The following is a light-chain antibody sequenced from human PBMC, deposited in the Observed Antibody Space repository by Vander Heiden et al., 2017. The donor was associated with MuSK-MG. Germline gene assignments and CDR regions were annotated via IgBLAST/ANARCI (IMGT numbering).Light chain of an antibody. CDR2: EGS. V-gene: IGLV2-8*01. Sequence: HSPLPHPPSASSSPGQSVTISCTGTSSDVGGYNYVSWYQQHPGKAPKRRRYEGSKRPSGVPDRVSGSKSGKTGSLNVSGLQAENKADYYCSSYAGSNNWVFGGGTKLTVL. CDR3: SSYAGSNNWV. J-gene: IGLJ3*02. CDR1: SSDVGGYNY.